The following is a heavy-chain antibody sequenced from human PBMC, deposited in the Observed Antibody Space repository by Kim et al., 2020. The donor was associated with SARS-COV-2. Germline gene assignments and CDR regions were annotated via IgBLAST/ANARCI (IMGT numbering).Heavy chain of an antibody. Sequence: ASVKVSCKASGYTFTGYYMHWVRQAPGQGLEWMGRINPNSGGTNYAQKFQGRVTMTRDTSISTAYMELSRLRSDDTAVYYCARSSSSDNGWFDPWGQGTLVTVSS. CDR1: GYTFTGYY. D-gene: IGHD6-6*01. CDR3: ARSSSSDNGWFDP. J-gene: IGHJ5*02. V-gene: IGHV1-2*06. CDR2: INPNSGGT.